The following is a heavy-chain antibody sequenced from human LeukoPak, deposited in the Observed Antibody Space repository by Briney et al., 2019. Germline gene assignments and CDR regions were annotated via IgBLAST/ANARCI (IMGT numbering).Heavy chain of an antibody. D-gene: IGHD6-19*01. CDR2: VYDSGST. J-gene: IGHJ4*02. V-gene: IGHV4-59*01. CDR3: ARGHYSSGWYLDY. Sequence: SETLSLTCTVSGDSISGFYWNWIRQPPGKGLEWIGHVYDSGSTTYNPSVKSRVIISQDTSKNEFSLKLKSVTAADTAVYYRARGHYSSGWYLDYWGQGALVSVSS. CDR1: GDSISGFY.